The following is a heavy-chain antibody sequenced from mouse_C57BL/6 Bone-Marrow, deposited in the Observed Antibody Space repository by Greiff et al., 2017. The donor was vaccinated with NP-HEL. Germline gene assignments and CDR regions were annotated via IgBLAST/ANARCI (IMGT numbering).Heavy chain of an antibody. Sequence: DVKLVESGGDLVKPGGSLKLSCAASGFTFSSYGMSWVRQTPDKRLEWVATISSGGSYTYYPDSVKGRFTISRDNAKNTLYLQMSSLKSEDTAMYYCARRGTVVATRYFDVWGTGTTVTVSS. CDR1: GFTFSSYG. D-gene: IGHD1-1*01. CDR3: ARRGTVVATRYFDV. V-gene: IGHV5-6*02. J-gene: IGHJ1*03. CDR2: ISSGGSYT.